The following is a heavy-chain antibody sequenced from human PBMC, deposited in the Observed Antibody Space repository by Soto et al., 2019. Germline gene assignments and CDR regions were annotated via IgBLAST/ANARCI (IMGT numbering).Heavy chain of an antibody. CDR3: ARDRIAVAGTSYYGMDV. CDR1: GFTFSDYY. V-gene: IGHV3-11*06. CDR2: ISSSSSYT. D-gene: IGHD6-19*01. Sequence: GGSLRLSCAASGFTFSDYYMSWIRQAPGKGLEWVSYISSSSSYTNYADSVKGRFTISRDNAKNSLYLQMNSLRAEDTAVYYSARDRIAVAGTSYYGMDVWGQGTTVTVSS. J-gene: IGHJ6*02.